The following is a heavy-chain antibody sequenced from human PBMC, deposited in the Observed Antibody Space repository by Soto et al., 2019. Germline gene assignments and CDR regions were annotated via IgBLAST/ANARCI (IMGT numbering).Heavy chain of an antibody. J-gene: IGHJ6*02. V-gene: IGHV5-51*01. CDR2: IYPGDSDT. D-gene: IGHD3-10*01. CDR1: GYSFTTYW. CDR3: ARRRSSGSGSYYLYYYYGMDV. Sequence: GESLKISCKGSGYSFTTYWIGWVRQMPGQGLELMGIIYPGDSDTRYSPSFQGQVTISADKSISTAYLQWNSLKASDTAMYYCARRRSSGSGSYYLYYYYGMDVWGQGTTVTVSS.